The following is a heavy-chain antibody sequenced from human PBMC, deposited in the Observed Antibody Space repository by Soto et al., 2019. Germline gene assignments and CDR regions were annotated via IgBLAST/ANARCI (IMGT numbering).Heavy chain of an antibody. CDR3: ARQGSRDYDFWSGYIWFDP. J-gene: IGHJ5*02. CDR2: IYYSGST. D-gene: IGHD3-3*01. CDR1: GGSISSYY. Sequence: QVQMQESGPGLVKASETLSLTCTVSGGSISSYYWSWIRQPPGKGLEWIGYIYYSGSTNYNPSLKSRVTISVDTSKNQFSLKLSSVTAADTAVYYCARQGSRDYDFWSGYIWFDPWGPGTLVTVSS. V-gene: IGHV4-59*08.